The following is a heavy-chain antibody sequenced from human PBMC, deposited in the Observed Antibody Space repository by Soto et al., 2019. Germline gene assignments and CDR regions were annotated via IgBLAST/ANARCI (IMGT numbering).Heavy chain of an antibody. V-gene: IGHV1-69*01. CDR2: IVPIFGRP. Sequence: QVQLAQSGAEMKKPGSSVKVSCKASGYNFNNYALNWVRQAPGQGLEWIGGIVPIFGRPHYAEKLRGRVTITADESSDTAFLELSSLTFEDTATYYCATIPFPHRDYYYYAGVDVWGQGTTVIVSS. CDR1: GYNFNNYA. J-gene: IGHJ6*02. CDR3: ATIPFPHRDYYYYAGVDV.